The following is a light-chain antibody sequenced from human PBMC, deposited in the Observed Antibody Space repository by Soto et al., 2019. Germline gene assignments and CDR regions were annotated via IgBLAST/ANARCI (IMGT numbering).Light chain of an antibody. CDR3: MQGTHWPPT. CDR2: QVS. CDR1: QSLLYSDGKTY. J-gene: IGKJ1*01. Sequence: DVVLTQSPVSLPVTLGQPASISCRASQSLLYSDGKTYLNWFHQRPGQSPRRLIYQVSIRDSGVPVRFSGSGSGTDFTLKISRVEAEDVGVYYCMQGTHWPPTFGQGTKVDIK. V-gene: IGKV2-30*01.